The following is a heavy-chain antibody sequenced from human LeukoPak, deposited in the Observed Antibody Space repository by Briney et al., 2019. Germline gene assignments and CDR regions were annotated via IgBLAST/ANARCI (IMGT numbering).Heavy chain of an antibody. J-gene: IGHJ5*02. CDR2: ISGSGGST. CDR3: AEKKTYYYDSSGYYWFDP. CDR1: GFTFSSYA. D-gene: IGHD3-22*01. Sequence: GGSLRLSCAASGFTFSSYAMSWVRQAPGKGLEWVSVISGSGGSTYYADSVKGRFTISRDNSKNTLYLQMNSLRAEDTAVYYCAEKKTYYYDSSGYYWFDPWGQGTLVTVSS. V-gene: IGHV3-23*01.